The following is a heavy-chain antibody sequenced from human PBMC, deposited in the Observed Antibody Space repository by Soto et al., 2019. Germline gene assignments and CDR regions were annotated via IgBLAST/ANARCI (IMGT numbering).Heavy chain of an antibody. V-gene: IGHV1-69*06. J-gene: IGHJ4*02. CDR2: IIPIFGTA. CDR1: GGTFSSYA. Sequence: SVKVSCKASGGTFSSYAISWVRQAPGQGLEWMGGIIPIFGTANYAQKFQGRVTITADKSTSTAYMELSSLRSEDTAVYYCARGGRYYDSSGYSLDYWGQGTLVTVS. D-gene: IGHD3-22*01. CDR3: ARGGRYYDSSGYSLDY.